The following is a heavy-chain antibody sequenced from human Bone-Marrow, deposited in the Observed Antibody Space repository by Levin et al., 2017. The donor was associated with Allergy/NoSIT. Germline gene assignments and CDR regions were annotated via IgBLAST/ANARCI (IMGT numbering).Heavy chain of an antibody. J-gene: IGHJ5*02. V-gene: IGHV4-39*01. CDR1: GDSITNPYYY. CDR2: IYYSGST. CDR3: ARHIGAAGMFIFRIDP. Sequence: TTSETLSLTCTVSGDSITNPYYYWGWIRQPPGKGLEWIGDIYYSGSTYYNPSLKSRVSISVDPSKNQLSLKLNSVTAADTAVYYCARHIGAAGMFIFRIDPWGQGTLVTVSS. D-gene: IGHD6-13*01.